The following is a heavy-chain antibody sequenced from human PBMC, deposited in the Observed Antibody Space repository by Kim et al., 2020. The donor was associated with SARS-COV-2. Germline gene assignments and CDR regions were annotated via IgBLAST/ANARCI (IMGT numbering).Heavy chain of an antibody. CDR3: AKDSAGMVDTYYFDY. Sequence: DSWKGRFTISRDNSKNSLYLRMNSLRSEDTAMYYCAKDSAGMVDTYYFDYWGQGTLVTVSS. V-gene: IGHV3-43*01. D-gene: IGHD1-26*01. J-gene: IGHJ4*02.